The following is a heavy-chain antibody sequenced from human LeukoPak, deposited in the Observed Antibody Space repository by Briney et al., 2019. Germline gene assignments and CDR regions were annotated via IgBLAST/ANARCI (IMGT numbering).Heavy chain of an antibody. V-gene: IGHV1-69*04. D-gene: IGHD2-2*01. CDR3: ARTPEGYCSSTSCQPTDYYYYYGMDV. CDR2: IIHILGIA. Sequence: GSSVKVSCKASGGTFSSYAISWVRQAPGQGLEWMGRIIHILGIANYAQKFQGRVTITADKSTSTAYMELSSLRSEDTAVYYCARTPEGYCSSTSCQPTDYYYYYGMDVWGQGTTVTVSS. J-gene: IGHJ6*02. CDR1: GGTFSSYA.